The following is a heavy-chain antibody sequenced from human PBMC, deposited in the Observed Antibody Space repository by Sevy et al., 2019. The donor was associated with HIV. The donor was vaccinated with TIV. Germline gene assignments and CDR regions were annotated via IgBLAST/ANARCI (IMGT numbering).Heavy chain of an antibody. V-gene: IGHV3-23*01. CDR2: ISGSGGST. J-gene: IGHJ6*03. D-gene: IGHD3-16*01. CDR1: GFTFSSYA. CDR3: AKDGFKPSVGDENYYYYYMDV. Sequence: GESLKISCEASGFTFSSYAMSWVRQAPGKGLEWVSAISGSGGSTYYADSVKGRFTISRDNSKNTLYLQMNSLRVEDTAVYYCAKDGFKPSVGDENYYYYYMDVWGKGTTVTVSS.